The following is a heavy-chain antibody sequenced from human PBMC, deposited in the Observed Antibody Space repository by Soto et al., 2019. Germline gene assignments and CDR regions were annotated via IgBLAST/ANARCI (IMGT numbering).Heavy chain of an antibody. CDR1: GGSITSYY. Sequence: SETLSLTCTVSGGSITSYYWSWIRQPPGKGLEWIGYIFYSGSTNYNPSLKSRVTISVDTSKNQFSLNLSSVTAADTAVYYCARASMVRGVLDYWGQGTLVTVSS. D-gene: IGHD3-10*01. J-gene: IGHJ4*02. CDR2: IFYSGST. V-gene: IGHV4-59*01. CDR3: ARASMVRGVLDY.